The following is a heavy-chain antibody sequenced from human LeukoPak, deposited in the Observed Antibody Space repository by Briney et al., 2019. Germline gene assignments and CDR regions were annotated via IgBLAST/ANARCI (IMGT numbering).Heavy chain of an antibody. CDR2: ISYDGSNK. D-gene: IGHD1-26*01. J-gene: IGHJ4*02. V-gene: IGHV3-30*18. CDR1: GFTFSSYG. Sequence: PGRSLRLSCAASGFTFSSYGMHWVRQAPGKGLEWVAVISYDGSNKHYADSVKGRFTISRDNSKNTLYLQMNSLRAEDTAVYYCAKDTSGIYWGQGTLVTISS. CDR3: AKDTSGIY.